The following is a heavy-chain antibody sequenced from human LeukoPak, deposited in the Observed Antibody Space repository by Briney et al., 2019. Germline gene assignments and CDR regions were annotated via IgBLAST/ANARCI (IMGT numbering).Heavy chain of an antibody. Sequence: SETLSLTCAVSGGSISSSSYFWGWIRQPPGKGLEWIGSIYYSGITYYNPSLKSRVTMSVDTSKNQFSLKLSSVTAADAAVYYCARGAIAAAHAVNWFDPWGQGTLVTVSS. CDR3: ARGAIAAAHAVNWFDP. V-gene: IGHV4-39*07. CDR1: GGSISSSSYF. D-gene: IGHD6-13*01. CDR2: IYYSGIT. J-gene: IGHJ5*02.